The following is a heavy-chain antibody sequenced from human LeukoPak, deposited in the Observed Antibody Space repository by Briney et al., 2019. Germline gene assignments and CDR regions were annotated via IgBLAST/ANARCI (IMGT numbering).Heavy chain of an antibody. CDR1: GYTFTGYY. J-gene: IGHJ6*02. D-gene: IGHD3-3*01. CDR2: INPNSGGT. V-gene: IGHV1-2*02. CDR3: ARGLVRFSYYYYYYGMDV. Sequence: ASVKVSCKASGYTFTGYYMHWVRQAPGQGLEWMGWINPNSGGTNYAQKFRGRVTMTRDTSISTAYMELSRLRSDDTAVYYCARGLVRFSYYYYYYGMDVWGQGTTVTVSS.